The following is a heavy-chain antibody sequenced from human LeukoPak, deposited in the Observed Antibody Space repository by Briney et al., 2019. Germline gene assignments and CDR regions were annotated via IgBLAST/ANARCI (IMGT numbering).Heavy chain of an antibody. D-gene: IGHD3-10*01. Sequence: GGSLRLSCAASGFTFSSYEMNWVRQAPGKGLEWVSYITSSGSTRYYADSVKGRFTISRDNAKNSLYLQMNSLRAEATAVYYCARETDYSLFDYWGQGTLVTVSS. CDR3: ARETDYSLFDY. CDR1: GFTFSSYE. CDR2: ITSSGSTR. J-gene: IGHJ4*02. V-gene: IGHV3-48*03.